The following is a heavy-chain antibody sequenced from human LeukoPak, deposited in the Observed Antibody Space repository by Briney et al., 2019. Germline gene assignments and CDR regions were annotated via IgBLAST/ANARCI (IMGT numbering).Heavy chain of an antibody. V-gene: IGHV4-34*01. CDR2: INHSGST. CDR3: ARGRMVRGVRGPKNWFDP. D-gene: IGHD3-10*01. CDR1: GRSFSGYY. Sequence: SETLSLTCAVYGRSFSGYYWSCIRQPPGKGLEWIGEINHSGSTNYNPSLKSRVTISVDTSKNQFSLKLSSVTAADTAVYYCARGRMVRGVRGPKNWFDPWGQGTLVTVSS. J-gene: IGHJ5*02.